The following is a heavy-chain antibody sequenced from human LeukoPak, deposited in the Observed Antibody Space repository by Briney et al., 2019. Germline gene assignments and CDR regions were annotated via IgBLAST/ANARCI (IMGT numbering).Heavy chain of an antibody. V-gene: IGHV1-18*01. J-gene: IGHJ5*02. D-gene: IGHD3-16*02. CDR1: GGTFSSYA. CDR2: ISAYNGNT. CDR3: ARDGAAASLKRLSRPNDWFDP. Sequence: ASVKVSCKASGGTFSSYAISWVRQAPGQGLEWMGWISAYNGNTNYAQKLQGRVTITTDTSTGTAYMELRSLRSDDTAVYYCARDGAAASLKRLSRPNDWFDPWGQGTLVTVSS.